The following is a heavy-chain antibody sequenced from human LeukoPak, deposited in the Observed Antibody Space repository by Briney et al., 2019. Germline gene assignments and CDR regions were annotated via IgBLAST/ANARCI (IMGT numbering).Heavy chain of an antibody. V-gene: IGHV3-30-3*01. CDR3: ASPDYGGNSGSFDY. CDR2: ISYDGSNK. CDR1: GFTFSSYA. Sequence: GGSLRLSCAASGFTFSSYAMHWVRQAPGKGLEWVAVISYDGSNKYYADSVKGRFTISGDNSKNTLYLQMNSLRAEDTAVYYCASPDYGGNSGSFDYWGQGTLVTVSS. D-gene: IGHD4-23*01. J-gene: IGHJ4*02.